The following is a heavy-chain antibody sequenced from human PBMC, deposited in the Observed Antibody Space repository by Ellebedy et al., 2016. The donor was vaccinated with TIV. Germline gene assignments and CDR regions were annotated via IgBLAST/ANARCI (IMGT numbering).Heavy chain of an antibody. Sequence: MPSETLSLTCAVHGGSFTGYFWSWIPQTPGKGLEWIGDVKPSGTTNDNPSLKSRVTISVDTPKKQFYLRLTSVTAADTAVYYCARARGQYLYGSGSYFTNWGQGEMVTVSS. CDR2: VKPSGTT. V-gene: IGHV4-34*01. D-gene: IGHD3-10*01. CDR1: GGSFTGYF. J-gene: IGHJ4*02. CDR3: ARARGQYLYGSGSYFTN.